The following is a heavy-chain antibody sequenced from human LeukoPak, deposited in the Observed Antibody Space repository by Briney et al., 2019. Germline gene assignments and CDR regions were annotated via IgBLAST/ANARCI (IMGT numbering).Heavy chain of an antibody. D-gene: IGHD3-16*01. CDR2: INPNSGGT. CDR3: AREREANLGEHHFDY. J-gene: IGHJ4*02. Sequence: GASVKVSCKASGYTFTGYYMHWVRQAPGQGLEWMGWINPNSGGTNYAQKFQGRVTMTRDTSISTAYMELSRLRSDDTAVYYCAREREANLGEHHFDYWGQGTLVTVSS. CDR1: GYTFTGYY. V-gene: IGHV1-2*02.